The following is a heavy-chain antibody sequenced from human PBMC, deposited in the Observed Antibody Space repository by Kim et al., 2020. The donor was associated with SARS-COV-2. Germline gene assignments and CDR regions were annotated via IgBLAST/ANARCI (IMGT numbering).Heavy chain of an antibody. D-gene: IGHD1-26*01. CDR3: ASAPGAYGTYFDN. CDR1: GVSIRTNDNS. V-gene: IGHV4-39*01. Sequence: SETLSLTCSVSGVSIRTNDNSWGWIRQPPGKGLEWIGDIHYTVGTSYSPSLRSRVTISMDTSKNRLSLKLTSVTATDTAVYYCASAPGAYGTYFDNWGQGTLVTVSS. J-gene: IGHJ4*02. CDR2: IHYTVGT.